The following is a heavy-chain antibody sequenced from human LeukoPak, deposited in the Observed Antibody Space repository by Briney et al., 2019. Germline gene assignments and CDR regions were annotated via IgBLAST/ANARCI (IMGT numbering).Heavy chain of an antibody. D-gene: IGHD5-18*01. J-gene: IGHJ6*02. CDR2: INPNSGGT. CDR3: ARDIVHTAMDPPLVYYYYGMDV. Sequence: ASVKDSCKASGYTFTGYYMHWVRQAPGQGLEWMGWINPNSGGTNYAQKFQGRVTMTRDTSISTAYMEVSRLGSDDTAVYYCARDIVHTAMDPPLVYYYYGMDVWGQGTTVTVSS. CDR1: GYTFTGYY. V-gene: IGHV1-2*02.